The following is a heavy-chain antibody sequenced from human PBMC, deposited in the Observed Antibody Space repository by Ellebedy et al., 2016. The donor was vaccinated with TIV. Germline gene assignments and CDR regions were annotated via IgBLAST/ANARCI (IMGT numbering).Heavy chain of an antibody. V-gene: IGHV1-69*13. CDR2: IIPIFGTA. D-gene: IGHD1-26*01. J-gene: IGHJ6*02. CDR1: GGTFSSYA. Sequence: AASVKVSCKASGGTFSSYAISWARQAPGQGLEWMGGIIPIFGTANYAQKFQGRVTITADESTSTAYMELSSLRSEDTAVYYCARSLGVSDGMDVWGQGTTVTVSS. CDR3: ARSLGVSDGMDV.